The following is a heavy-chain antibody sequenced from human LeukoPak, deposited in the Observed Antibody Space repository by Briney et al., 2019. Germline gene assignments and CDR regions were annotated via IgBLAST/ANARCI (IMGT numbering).Heavy chain of an antibody. Sequence: HSGGSLRLSCAASGFTFSSYAMSWVRQAPGKGLEWVSAISGSGSNTYYADSVKGRFTISTDNSKNTLYLQMNSLRAEDTAVYYCASSLYYYDSSGYLYYYFDYWGQGTLVTVSS. CDR3: ASSLYYYDSSGYLYYYFDY. CDR1: GFTFSSYA. J-gene: IGHJ4*02. D-gene: IGHD3-22*01. CDR2: ISGSGSNT. V-gene: IGHV3-23*01.